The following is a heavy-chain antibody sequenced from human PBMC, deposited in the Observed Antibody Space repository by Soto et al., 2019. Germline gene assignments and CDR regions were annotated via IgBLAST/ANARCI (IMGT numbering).Heavy chain of an antibody. J-gene: IGHJ6*03. V-gene: IGHV1-46*01. D-gene: IGHD6-6*01. CDR1: GYTFTSYY. Sequence: ASVKVSCKASGYTFTSYYMHWVRQAPGQGLEWMGIINPSGGSTSYAQKFQGRVTMTRDTSTSTVYMELSRLRSEDTAVYYCARDHSSSYYYYYYMDVWGKGTTVTVSS. CDR3: ARDHSSSYYYYYYMDV. CDR2: INPSGGST.